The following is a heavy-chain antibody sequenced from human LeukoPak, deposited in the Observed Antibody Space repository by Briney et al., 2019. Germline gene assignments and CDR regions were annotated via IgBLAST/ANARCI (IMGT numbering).Heavy chain of an antibody. D-gene: IGHD3-22*01. Sequence: GGSLRLSCAASGFTFSSYAMSWVRQAPGKGLEWVSAISGSGGSTYYADSVKGRFTISGDNSRNTLFLQMNSLRAEDTAVYYCARRGGYFDYWGQGTLVTVSS. J-gene: IGHJ4*02. CDR1: GFTFSSYA. CDR2: ISGSGGST. V-gene: IGHV3-23*01. CDR3: ARRGGYFDY.